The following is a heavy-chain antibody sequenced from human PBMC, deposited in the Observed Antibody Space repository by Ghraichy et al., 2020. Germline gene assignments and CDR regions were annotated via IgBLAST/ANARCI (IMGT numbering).Heavy chain of an antibody. V-gene: IGHV3-33*01. D-gene: IGHD5/OR15-5a*01. J-gene: IGHJ3*02. CDR2: IWYDGSNK. CDR3: ARDVSVNDAFDI. CDR1: GFTFSNYG. Sequence: GGSLRLSCAASGFTFSNYGMHWVLQAPGKGLEWVAVIWYDGSNKYYADSVKGRFTISRDNSKNTLYLQMNSLRAEDTAVYYCARDVSVNDAFDIWGQGTMVIVSS.